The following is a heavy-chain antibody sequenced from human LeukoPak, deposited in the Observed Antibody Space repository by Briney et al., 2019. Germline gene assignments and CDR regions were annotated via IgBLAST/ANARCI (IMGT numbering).Heavy chain of an antibody. CDR1: GFTVSSNY. J-gene: IGHJ4*02. D-gene: IGHD3-3*01. Sequence: GGSLRLSCAASGFTVSSNYMSWVRQAPGKGLEWVAVIWYDGSNKYYADSVKGRFTISRDNSKNTLYLQMNSLRAEDTAVYYCARDRSGSLDYWGQGTLVTVSS. V-gene: IGHV3-33*08. CDR2: IWYDGSNK. CDR3: ARDRSGSLDY.